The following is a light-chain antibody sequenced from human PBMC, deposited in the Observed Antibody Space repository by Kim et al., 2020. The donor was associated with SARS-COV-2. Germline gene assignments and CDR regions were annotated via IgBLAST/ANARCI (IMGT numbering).Light chain of an antibody. J-gene: IGKJ2*01. Sequence: SAYVGGTITSTYRASQSSSGRVAWYQQKPGKAPKVLISKASSLESGVPSRFSGSGSETEYTLTIYSLQPDDFATYYCQQYHAYSTFGQGTKVDIK. CDR2: KAS. CDR1: QSSSGR. CDR3: QQYHAYST. V-gene: IGKV1-5*03.